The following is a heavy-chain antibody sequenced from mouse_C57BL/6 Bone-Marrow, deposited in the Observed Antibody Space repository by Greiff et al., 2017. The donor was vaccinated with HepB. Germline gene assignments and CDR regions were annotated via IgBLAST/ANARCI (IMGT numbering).Heavy chain of an antibody. CDR2: IDPSDSET. D-gene: IGHD4-1*01. CDR1: GYTFTSYW. Sequence: VQLQQSGAELVRPGSSVKLSCKASGYTFTSYWMHWVKQRPIQGLEWIGNIDPSDSETHYNQKFKDKATLTVDKSSSTAYMQLSSLTSEDSAVYYCARRTGTFYYAMDYWGQGTSVTVSS. CDR3: ARRTGTFYYAMDY. V-gene: IGHV1-52*01. J-gene: IGHJ4*01.